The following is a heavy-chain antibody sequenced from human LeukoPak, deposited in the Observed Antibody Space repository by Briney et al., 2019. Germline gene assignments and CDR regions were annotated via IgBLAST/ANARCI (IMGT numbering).Heavy chain of an antibody. CDR2: IFTSGST. Sequence: SETLSLTCTVSGGSISSYYWNWIRQPAGKGLEWIGRIFTSGSTNYNPSLKSRVTMSVDTSKNQFSLKLSSVTAADTAVYYCAGGSNYVGFDYWGQGTLVTVSS. CDR1: GGSISSYY. D-gene: IGHD4-11*01. V-gene: IGHV4-4*07. J-gene: IGHJ4*02. CDR3: AGGSNYVGFDY.